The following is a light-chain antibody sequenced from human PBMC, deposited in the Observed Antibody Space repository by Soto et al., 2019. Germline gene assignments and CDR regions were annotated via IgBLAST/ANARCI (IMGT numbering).Light chain of an antibody. J-gene: IGKJ1*01. Sequence: IHRTQSPASLSASVLDRVTITFLSSQSVSSHLNWYQQKPGKAPKLLIYDASSLQSGVPSRFGGSGSGTDFTLTISSLQPEDFATYYCQQSYSAPRTFGQGTKVDI. V-gene: IGKV1-39*01. CDR3: QQSYSAPRT. CDR2: DAS. CDR1: QSVSSH.